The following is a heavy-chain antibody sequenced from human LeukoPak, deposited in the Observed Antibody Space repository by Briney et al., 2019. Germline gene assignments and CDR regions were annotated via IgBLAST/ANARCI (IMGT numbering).Heavy chain of an antibody. Sequence: GGFLRLSCAASGFTFSRYWMHWVRQAPGKGLVWVSRINTDGSTTSYADSVRGRFTISRDNAENTVYLQMNSLGAEDTALYFCARVNTGNWYFDLWGRGTLVTVSS. CDR3: ARVNTGNWYFDL. J-gene: IGHJ2*01. CDR1: GFTFSRYW. D-gene: IGHD3-10*01. V-gene: IGHV3-74*01. CDR2: INTDGSTT.